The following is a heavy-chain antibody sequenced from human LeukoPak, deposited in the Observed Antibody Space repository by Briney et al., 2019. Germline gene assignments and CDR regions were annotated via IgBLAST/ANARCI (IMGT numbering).Heavy chain of an antibody. Sequence: KPSETLSLTCTVSGGSISSYYWSCIRQPPGKGLEWIGYIYYSGSTNYNPSLKSRVTISVDTSKNQFSLKLSSVTAADTAVYYCARLNGVVVHWGQGTLVTVSS. J-gene: IGHJ4*02. CDR1: GGSISSYY. V-gene: IGHV4-59*01. D-gene: IGHD3-22*01. CDR2: IYYSGST. CDR3: ARLNGVVVH.